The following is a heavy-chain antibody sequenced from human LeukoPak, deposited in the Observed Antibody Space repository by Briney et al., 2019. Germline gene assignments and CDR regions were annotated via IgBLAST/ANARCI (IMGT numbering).Heavy chain of an antibody. V-gene: IGHV3-23*01. D-gene: IGHD6-13*01. J-gene: IGHJ4*02. CDR3: AKGGSSSWNS. CDR2: IRDNGVRT. Sequence: PGGSLRLSCAASGFTFSSYALSWFRQAPGKGPEWVSAIRDNGVRTYYADSVKGRFTISRDNSKNTLYLQMNSLRTEDTAVYYCAKGGSSSWNSWGQGTLVTVSS. CDR1: GFTFSSYA.